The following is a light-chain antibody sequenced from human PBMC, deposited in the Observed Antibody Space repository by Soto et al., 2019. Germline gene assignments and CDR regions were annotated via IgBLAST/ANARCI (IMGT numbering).Light chain of an antibody. CDR2: GNS. V-gene: IGLV1-40*01. Sequence: QSVLTQPPSVSGAPGQRVTISCTGSSSNIGAGYDVHWYQQLPGTAPKLLIYGNSNRPSGVPDRFSGSKSGTSASLAITGLQGRDGADYYCQSYDSSLGGSVFGGGTKLTVL. CDR3: QSYDSSLGGSV. CDR1: SSNIGAGYD. J-gene: IGLJ3*02.